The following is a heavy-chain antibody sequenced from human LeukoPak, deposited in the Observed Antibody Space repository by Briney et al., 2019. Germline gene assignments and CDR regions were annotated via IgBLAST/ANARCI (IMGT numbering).Heavy chain of an antibody. CDR1: GFTVSSNY. D-gene: IGHD3-10*01. J-gene: IGHJ6*03. CDR2: IYSGGST. CDR3: ARDRGESVRGARYYYYYMDV. Sequence: RGSLRLSCAASGFTVSSNYMSWVRQAPGKGLEWVSVIYSGGSTYYADSVKGRFTISRDNSKNTLYLQMNSLRAEDTAVYYCARDRGESVRGARYYYYYMDVWGKGTTVTISS. V-gene: IGHV3-66*01.